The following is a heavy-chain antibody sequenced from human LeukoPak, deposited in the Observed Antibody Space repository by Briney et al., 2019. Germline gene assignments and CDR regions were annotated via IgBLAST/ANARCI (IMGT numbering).Heavy chain of an antibody. Sequence: RASVKVSCKASGYTFTDYYMHWVVQAPGKGLEWMGRVDPADGEAAYAQKFQGRVTITADPSRDTAYMELTSLRSEDTAVYYCAKEGGWELLPFFDYWGQGALVTVSS. CDR2: VDPADGEA. CDR3: AKEGGWELLPFFDY. CDR1: GYTFTDYY. D-gene: IGHD1-26*01. V-gene: IGHV1-69-2*01. J-gene: IGHJ4*02.